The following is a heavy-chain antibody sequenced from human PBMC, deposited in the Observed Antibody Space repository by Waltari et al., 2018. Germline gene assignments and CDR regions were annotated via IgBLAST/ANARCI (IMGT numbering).Heavy chain of an antibody. CDR2: ISRNSDRI. J-gene: IGHJ6*02. Sequence: EVQLVESGGGLVQPGSSLRLSCAASGFTFEDYAMHWVRQAPGKGLEWVSGISRNSDRIGYADSVKGRFTISRDNAKNSLYLQMNSLRAEDTALYFCAKDGTTLKNYYGLDVWGQGTTVTVSS. CDR3: AKDGTTLKNYYGLDV. CDR1: GFTFEDYA. D-gene: IGHD4-4*01. V-gene: IGHV3-9*01.